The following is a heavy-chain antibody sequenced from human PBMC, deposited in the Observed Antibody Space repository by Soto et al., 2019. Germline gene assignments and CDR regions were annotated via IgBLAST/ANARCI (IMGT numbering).Heavy chain of an antibody. CDR3: ARSSPTTVPPYYYYMDV. CDR2: IYYSGST. Sequence: SETLSLTCTVSGGSISSYYWSWIRQPPGKGLEWIGYIYYSGSTNYNPSLKSRVTISVDTSKNQFSLKLSSVTAADTAVYYCARSSPTTVPPYYYYMDVWGKGTTVTVSS. CDR1: GGSISSYY. V-gene: IGHV4-59*01. J-gene: IGHJ6*03. D-gene: IGHD4-17*01.